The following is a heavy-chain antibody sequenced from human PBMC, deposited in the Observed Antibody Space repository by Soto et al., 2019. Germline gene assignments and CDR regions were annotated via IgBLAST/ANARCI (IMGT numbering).Heavy chain of an antibody. CDR2: IKPDGSEK. Sequence: EVQLVETGGDLVQPGGSLRLSCAASGFTFSGNWMSWVRQAPGKGLEWVANIKPDGSEKYYVDSVRGRFTISRDNAEKSLYLQINSLRAEDTAVYYCAKDNGYNTFDYWGKGTLVTVSS. CDR3: AKDNGYNTFDY. V-gene: IGHV3-7*01. J-gene: IGHJ4*02. CDR1: GFTFSGNW. D-gene: IGHD6-25*01.